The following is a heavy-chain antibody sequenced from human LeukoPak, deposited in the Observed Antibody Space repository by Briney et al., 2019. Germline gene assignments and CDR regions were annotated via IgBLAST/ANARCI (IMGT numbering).Heavy chain of an antibody. CDR3: ARERFGESDAFDI. V-gene: IGHV4-4*07. J-gene: IGHJ3*02. Sequence: SETLYLPCTVSGGSISRYFWRWIRQPAGKGLEWIGRIYTSGSTNYNPPLKSRITMSVATSKNQFSLKLSSVTAADTAVYSCARERFGESDAFDIWGQGTMVTVSS. CDR1: GGSISRYF. CDR2: IYTSGST. D-gene: IGHD3-10*01.